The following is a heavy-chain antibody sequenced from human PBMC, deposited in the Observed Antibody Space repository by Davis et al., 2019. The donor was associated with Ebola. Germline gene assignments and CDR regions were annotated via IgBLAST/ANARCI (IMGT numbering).Heavy chain of an antibody. CDR1: DGSFSGYY. CDR2: INHSRRTT. Sequence: MPSETLSLTCDVYDGSFSGYYWSWIRQSPGKGLEWIGEINHSRRTTNYNPSLRSRATISIETSKNQLSLKLSSVTAADTGVYYCARVAIGAVARPFDYWGQGALVTVSS. V-gene: IGHV4-34*01. J-gene: IGHJ4*02. D-gene: IGHD6-13*01. CDR3: ARVAIGAVARPFDY.